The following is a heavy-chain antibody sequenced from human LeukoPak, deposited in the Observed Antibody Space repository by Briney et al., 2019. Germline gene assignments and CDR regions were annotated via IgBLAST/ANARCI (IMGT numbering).Heavy chain of an antibody. D-gene: IGHD3-3*01. Sequence: GGSLRLSCAASGFTFSDYYMSWIRQAPGKGLEWVSYISSSGSTIYYADSVKGRFTISRDNAKNSLYLQMNSLRAEDTAVYYCARDIADGYYSPHDAFDIWGQGTMVTVSS. CDR3: ARDIADGYYSPHDAFDI. CDR2: ISSSGSTI. V-gene: IGHV3-11*01. J-gene: IGHJ3*02. CDR1: GFTFSDYY.